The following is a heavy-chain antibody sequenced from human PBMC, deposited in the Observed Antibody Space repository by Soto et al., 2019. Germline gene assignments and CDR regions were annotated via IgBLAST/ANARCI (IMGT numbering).Heavy chain of an antibody. Sequence: QVQLQEAGPGLVKPSETLSLTCTVSGGSISSSYWSWIRQPPGKGLEWIGYIYYSGSTNYNPSLKSQGPIAVATSRNQFSLKLSSVTAADTAVYYCARGRWGYFDYWGQGTLVTVSS. CDR1: GGSISSSY. CDR2: IYYSGST. V-gene: IGHV4-59*01. D-gene: IGHD1-26*01. J-gene: IGHJ4*02. CDR3: ARGRWGYFDY.